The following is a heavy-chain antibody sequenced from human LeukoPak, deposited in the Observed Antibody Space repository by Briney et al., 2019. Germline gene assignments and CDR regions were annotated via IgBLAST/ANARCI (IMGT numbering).Heavy chain of an antibody. Sequence: SVKVSCKASGGTFSSYAISWVRQAPGQGLEWMGGIIPIFGTANYAQKFQGRVTITRDTSASTAYMELSSLRSEDTAVYYCARDSYMRYGDYQTDWFDPWGQGTLVTVSS. D-gene: IGHD4-17*01. V-gene: IGHV1-69*05. CDR3: ARDSYMRYGDYQTDWFDP. CDR1: GGTFSSYA. J-gene: IGHJ5*02. CDR2: IIPIFGTA.